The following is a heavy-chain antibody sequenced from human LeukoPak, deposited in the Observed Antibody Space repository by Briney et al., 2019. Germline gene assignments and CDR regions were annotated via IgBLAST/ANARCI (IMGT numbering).Heavy chain of an antibody. V-gene: IGHV3-48*01. CDR1: GFTFSSYS. CDR2: ISSSSSTI. CDR3: ARGDLGYCSSTSCPPFDY. J-gene: IGHJ4*02. Sequence: GGSLRLSCAASGFTFSSYSMNWVRQAPGKGLEWVSYISSSSSTIYYADSVKGRFTISRDDAKNSLYLQMNSLRAEDTAVYYCARGDLGYCSSTSCPPFDYWGQGALVTVSS. D-gene: IGHD2-2*01.